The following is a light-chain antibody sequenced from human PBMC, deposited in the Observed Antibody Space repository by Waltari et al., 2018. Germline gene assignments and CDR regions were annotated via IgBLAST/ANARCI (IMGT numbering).Light chain of an antibody. CDR2: DVV. Sequence: QSALTQSHSVSASSGQSVPIPCSGNINDVGVEDYVSWYQQLPCKAPKLILYDVVKRPSGVPSRFSGCKYGTTASLTISGLQTDDEATYYCCSYAGAYTFVFGGGTKLTVL. J-gene: IGLJ3*02. CDR3: CSYAGAYTFV. V-gene: IGLV2-11*01. CDR1: INDVGVEDY.